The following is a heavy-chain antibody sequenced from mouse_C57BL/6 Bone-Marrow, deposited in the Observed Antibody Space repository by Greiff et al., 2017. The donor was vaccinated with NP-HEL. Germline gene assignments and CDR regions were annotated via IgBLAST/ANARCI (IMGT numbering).Heavy chain of an antibody. J-gene: IGHJ4*01. Sequence: DVQLQESGPGLVKPSQSLSLTCSVTGYSITSGYYWNWIRQFPGNKLEWMGYISYDGSNNYNPSLKNRISITRDTSKNQFFLKLNSVTTEDTATYYCASYGNHYAMDYWGQGTSVTVSS. CDR2: ISYDGSN. CDR1: GYSITSGYY. V-gene: IGHV3-6*01. CDR3: ASYGNHYAMDY. D-gene: IGHD2-1*01.